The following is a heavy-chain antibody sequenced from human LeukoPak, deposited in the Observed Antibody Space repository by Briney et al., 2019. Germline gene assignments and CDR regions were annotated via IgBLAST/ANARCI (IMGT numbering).Heavy chain of an antibody. CDR1: GGTFSSYA. V-gene: IGHV1-69*13. CDR2: IIPIFGTA. Sequence: GASVKVSCKASGGTFSSYAISWVRQAPGQGLEWMGGIIPIFGTANYAQKFQGRVTITADESTSTAYMELSSLRSEDTAVYYCAREGVYYDFWSGYYKGPIDYWGQGTLVTVSS. D-gene: IGHD3-3*01. CDR3: AREGVYYDFWSGYYKGPIDY. J-gene: IGHJ4*02.